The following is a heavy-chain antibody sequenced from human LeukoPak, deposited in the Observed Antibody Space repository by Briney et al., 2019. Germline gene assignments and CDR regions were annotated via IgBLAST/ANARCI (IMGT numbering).Heavy chain of an antibody. CDR2: ISWNSGSI. V-gene: IGHV3-9*01. Sequence: GGSLRLSCAASGFTFDDYAMHWVRQAPGKGLERVSGISWNSGSICYADSVKGRFTISRDNAKNSLYLQMNSLRAEDTALYYCAKAVMVAATHFDYWGQGTLVSVSS. CDR3: AKAVMVAATHFDY. D-gene: IGHD2-15*01. J-gene: IGHJ4*02. CDR1: GFTFDDYA.